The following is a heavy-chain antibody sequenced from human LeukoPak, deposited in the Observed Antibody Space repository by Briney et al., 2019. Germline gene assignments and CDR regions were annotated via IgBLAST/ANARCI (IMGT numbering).Heavy chain of an antibody. D-gene: IGHD3-22*01. J-gene: IGHJ4*02. CDR2: ISGSGGST. Sequence: PGGSLRLSCAASGFPFTTSAMSWVRQAPGKGLECVSSISGSGGSTDYAGSVKGRLTISRDNSKNTLYLQMNGLRAEDTAVYYCASHKQNFYDSSGNYWGQGTLVTVSS. V-gene: IGHV3-23*01. CDR1: GFPFTTSA. CDR3: ASHKQNFYDSSGNY.